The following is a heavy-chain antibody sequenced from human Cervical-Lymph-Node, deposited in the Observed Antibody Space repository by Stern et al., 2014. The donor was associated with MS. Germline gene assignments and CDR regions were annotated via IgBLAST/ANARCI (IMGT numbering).Heavy chain of an antibody. CDR2: IKHDGSAT. CDR3: ARGGGSYSFDS. V-gene: IGHV3-7*01. D-gene: IGHD1-26*01. Sequence: EVQLVESGGDLVQPGGSLRLSCAASGFSFGSYWMNWVRQAPGQALEWVANIKHDGSATKYVDSVVGRFTISRDNGKSSLLLQMNSLRAEDTAVYYCARGGGSYSFDSWGQGTLVTVSS. CDR1: GFSFGSYW. J-gene: IGHJ4*02.